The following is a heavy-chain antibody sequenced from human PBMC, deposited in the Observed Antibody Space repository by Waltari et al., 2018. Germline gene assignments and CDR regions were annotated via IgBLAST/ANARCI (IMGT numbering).Heavy chain of an antibody. CDR2: ISAYNGNT. J-gene: IGHJ3*02. V-gene: IGHV1-18*01. Sequence: QVQLVQSGAEVKKPGASVKVSCKASGYTFTSYGISWVRQAPGQGLEWMGWISAYNGNTNYAQKLQGRVTMTTDTSTSTAYMELRSLRSDDTAVYYCARDLQEYYYDSSGYHYDAFDIWGQGTMVTVSS. CDR1: GYTFTSYG. D-gene: IGHD3-22*01. CDR3: ARDLQEYYYDSSGYHYDAFDI.